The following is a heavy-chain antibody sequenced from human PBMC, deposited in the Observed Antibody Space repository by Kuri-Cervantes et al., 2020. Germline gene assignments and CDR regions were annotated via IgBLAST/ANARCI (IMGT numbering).Heavy chain of an antibody. D-gene: IGHD3-10*01. V-gene: IGHV4-39*01. Sequence: SETLSLTCTVSGGSISSSSYYWGWIRQPPGKGLEWIGSIYYSGSTYYNPSLKSRVTISVDTSKNQFSLKLSSVTAADTAVYYCARCRIGGGSGSYDEWGQGTLVTVSS. CDR2: IYYSGST. CDR3: ARCRIGGGSGSYDE. CDR1: GGSISSSSYY. J-gene: IGHJ4*02.